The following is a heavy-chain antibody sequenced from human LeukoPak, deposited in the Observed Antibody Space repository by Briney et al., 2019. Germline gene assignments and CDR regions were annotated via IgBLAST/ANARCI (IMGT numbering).Heavy chain of an antibody. V-gene: IGHV3-7*01. D-gene: IGHD3-10*01. CDR2: TREDGSEK. J-gene: IGHJ4*02. Sequence: GGTLRLSCTASGFTFSTYWMSWVRQAPGKGLEWVANTREDGSEKYYVDSVKGRFTISRDNAKNSLYLQMNSLRAEDTAVYYCARELAGHYYGSGSSFDYWGQGTLVTVSS. CDR1: GFTFSTYW. CDR3: ARELAGHYYGSGSSFDY.